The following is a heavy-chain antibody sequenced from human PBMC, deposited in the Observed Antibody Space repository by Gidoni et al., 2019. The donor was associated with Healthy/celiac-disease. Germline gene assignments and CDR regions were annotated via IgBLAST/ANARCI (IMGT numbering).Heavy chain of an antibody. CDR1: GFSCEDYA. J-gene: IGHJ3*02. Sequence: EVQLVESGGGLVQPGRSMRLSCAASGFSCEDYAMHWVRQAPGKGLEWVSGISWNSGSIGYADSVKGRFTISRDNAKNSLYLQMNSLRVEDMALYYCAKDRASGSYLLPDAFDIWGQGTMVTVSS. D-gene: IGHD1-26*01. CDR2: ISWNSGSI. CDR3: AKDRASGSYLLPDAFDI. V-gene: IGHV3-9*03.